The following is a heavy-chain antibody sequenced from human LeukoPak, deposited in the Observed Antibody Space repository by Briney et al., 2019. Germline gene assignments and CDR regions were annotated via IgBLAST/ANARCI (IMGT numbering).Heavy chain of an antibody. J-gene: IGHJ5*02. Sequence: SETLSLTCAVYGGSFSGYYWSWIRQPPGKGREWIGEINHSGSTNYNPSLKSRVTISVNTSKNQFSLKLSSVTAADTAVYYCARGDGSSWFSWGQGTLVTVSS. V-gene: IGHV4-34*01. CDR2: INHSGST. D-gene: IGHD6-13*01. CDR1: GGSFSGYY. CDR3: ARGDGSSWFS.